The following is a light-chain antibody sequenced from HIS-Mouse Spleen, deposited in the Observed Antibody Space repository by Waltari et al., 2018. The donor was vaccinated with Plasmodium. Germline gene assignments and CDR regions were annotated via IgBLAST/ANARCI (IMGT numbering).Light chain of an antibody. Sequence: EIVLTQSPGTLSLSPGERATPSCRASQSVSSSYLAWYQQKPGQAPRLLIYGASSRATGIPDMFSGSGSGTDFTLTISRLEPEDFAVYYCQQYGSSPYTFGQGTKLEIK. CDR3: QQYGSSPYT. J-gene: IGKJ2*01. CDR2: GAS. CDR1: QSVSSSY. V-gene: IGKV3-20*01.